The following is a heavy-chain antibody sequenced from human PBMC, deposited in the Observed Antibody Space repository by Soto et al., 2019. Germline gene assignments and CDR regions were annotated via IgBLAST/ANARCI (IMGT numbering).Heavy chain of an antibody. Sequence: PSETLSLTCTVSGGSISSYDLGWILQPPGKGLAWFGYIYYSGSTNYNPALKSRVTISVDTSKNQFSMKLSSVTAADTAVYYCARELGADGSGSLDYWGQGTLVTVSS. CDR3: ARELGADGSGSLDY. V-gene: IGHV4-59*01. J-gene: IGHJ4*02. D-gene: IGHD3-10*01. CDR1: GGSISSYD. CDR2: IYYSGST.